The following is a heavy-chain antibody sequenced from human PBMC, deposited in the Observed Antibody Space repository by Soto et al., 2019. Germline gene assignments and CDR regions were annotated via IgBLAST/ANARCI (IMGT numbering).Heavy chain of an antibody. V-gene: IGHV3-23*01. CDR3: AKNGCSYPACYPYYYYVDV. Sequence: EVQLLESRGGLVQPGGSLRLACAASGFRLSDSAVSWVRQAPGKGLEWVSSLTVTGDSAFYSDSVKGRFTISRDISKSTLYLQMNSLRAEDTAVYYCAKNGCSYPACYPYYYYVDVCGRGTTVTVSS. CDR2: LTVTGDSA. J-gene: IGHJ6*03. CDR1: GFRLSDSA. D-gene: IGHD2-15*01.